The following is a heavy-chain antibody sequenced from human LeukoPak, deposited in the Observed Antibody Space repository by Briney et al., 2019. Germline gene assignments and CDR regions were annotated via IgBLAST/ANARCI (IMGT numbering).Heavy chain of an antibody. CDR2: ISYDGSNK. Sequence: QTGRSLRLSCAASGFTFSSYAMHWVRQAPGKGLEWVAVISYDGSNKYYADSVKGRFTISRDNSKNTVLLQMDSLRAEDTAIYYCAKRSGVYSDNSGVFDYWGQGSLVTVSS. V-gene: IGHV3-30-3*02. CDR3: AKRSGVYSDNSGVFDY. CDR1: GFTFSSYA. D-gene: IGHD4-11*01. J-gene: IGHJ4*02.